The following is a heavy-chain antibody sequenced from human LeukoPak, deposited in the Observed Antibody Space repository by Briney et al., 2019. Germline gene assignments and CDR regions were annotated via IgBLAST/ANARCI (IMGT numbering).Heavy chain of an antibody. Sequence: GGSLRLSCAASGFTFSSYWMSWVRQAPGKGLEWVANIRQDGSEKYYVDSVKGRFTISRDNAKNSLYLQMNSLRAEDTAVYYCARDPTTSSWYQGYFDYWGQGTLVTVSS. V-gene: IGHV3-7*01. CDR2: IRQDGSEK. CDR3: ARDPTTSSWYQGYFDY. D-gene: IGHD6-13*01. J-gene: IGHJ4*02. CDR1: GFTFSSYW.